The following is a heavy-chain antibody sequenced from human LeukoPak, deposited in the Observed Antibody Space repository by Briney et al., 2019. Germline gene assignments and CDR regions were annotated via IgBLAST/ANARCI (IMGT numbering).Heavy chain of an antibody. CDR3: ARSVGATWAFDI. D-gene: IGHD1-26*01. Sequence: GASVKVSCKASGYTFTGYYMHWVRQAPGQGLEWMGRIIPILGIANYAQKFQGRVTITADKSTSTAYMELSSLRSEDTAVYYCARSVGATWAFDIWGQGTMVTVSS. CDR1: GYTFTGYY. J-gene: IGHJ3*02. V-gene: IGHV1-69*02. CDR2: IIPILGIA.